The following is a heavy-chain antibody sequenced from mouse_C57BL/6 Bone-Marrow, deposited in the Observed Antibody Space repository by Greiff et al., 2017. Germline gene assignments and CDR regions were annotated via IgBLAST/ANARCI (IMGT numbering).Heavy chain of an antibody. J-gene: IGHJ3*01. V-gene: IGHV1-53*01. Sequence: VKLMESGTELVKPGASVKLSCKASGYTFTSYWMHWVKQRPGQGLEWIGNINPSNGGTNYNEKFKSKATLTVDKSSSPAYMQLSSLTSEDSAVYYCAPGLPSWFAYWGQGTLVTVSA. D-gene: IGHD2-2*01. CDR1: GYTFTSYW. CDR2: INPSNGGT. CDR3: APGLPSWFAY.